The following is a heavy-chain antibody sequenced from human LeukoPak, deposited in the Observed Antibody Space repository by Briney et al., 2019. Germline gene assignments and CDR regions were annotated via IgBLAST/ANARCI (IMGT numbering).Heavy chain of an antibody. CDR1: GGSISSYY. CDR3: ARDGEPIEAFDI. CDR2: IYYSGST. Sequence: PSETLSLTYTVSGGSISSYYWSWIRQPPGKGLEWIGYIYYSGSTNYNPSLKSRVTISVDTSKNQFSLKLSSVTAADTAVYYCARDGEPIEAFDIWGQGTMVTVSS. D-gene: IGHD1-26*01. J-gene: IGHJ3*02. V-gene: IGHV4-59*01.